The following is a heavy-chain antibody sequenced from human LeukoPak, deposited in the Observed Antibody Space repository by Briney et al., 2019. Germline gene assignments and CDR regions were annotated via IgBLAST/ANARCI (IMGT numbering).Heavy chain of an antibody. CDR3: ARCNYDFWSGYYGSRDDP. V-gene: IGHV1-18*01. Sequence: ASVKVSCKASGYTFTSYGISWVRQAPGQGLEWMGWISAYNGNTNYAQKLQGRVTMTTDTSTSKAYMELRSLRSDDTAMYYCARCNYDFWSGYYGSRDDPWGQGTLVTVSS. D-gene: IGHD3-3*01. CDR1: GYTFTSYG. CDR2: ISAYNGNT. J-gene: IGHJ5*02.